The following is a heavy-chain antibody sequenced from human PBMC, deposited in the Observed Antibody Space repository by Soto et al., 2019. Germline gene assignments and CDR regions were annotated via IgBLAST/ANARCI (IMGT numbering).Heavy chain of an antibody. D-gene: IGHD3-10*01. Sequence: NPSETLSLTCSVYGGSFSCYYWSWIRQPPGKGLEWIGEINHSGSTNYNPSLKSRVTISVDTSKNQFSLKLSSVTAADTAVYYCARGNQYYYGSGSYYNNWFDPWGQGTLVTVSS. CDR1: GGSFSCYY. CDR3: ARGNQYYYGSGSYYNNWFDP. J-gene: IGHJ5*02. V-gene: IGHV4-34*01. CDR2: INHSGST.